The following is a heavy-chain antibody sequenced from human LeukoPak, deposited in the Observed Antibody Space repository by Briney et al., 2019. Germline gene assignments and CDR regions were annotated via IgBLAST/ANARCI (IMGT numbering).Heavy chain of an antibody. CDR1: GYSISSGYY. D-gene: IGHD3-10*01. V-gene: IGHV4-38-2*02. CDR3: ARDFYYYGSGSSSWFDP. Sequence: PSETLSLTCIVSGYSISSGYYWGWIRQPPGKGLEWIANIYHTGRTYYNPSLKSRITMSVDTSKNQFSLKLSSVTAADTAVYYCARDFYYYGSGSSSWFDPWGQGTLVTVSS. CDR2: IYHTGRT. J-gene: IGHJ5*02.